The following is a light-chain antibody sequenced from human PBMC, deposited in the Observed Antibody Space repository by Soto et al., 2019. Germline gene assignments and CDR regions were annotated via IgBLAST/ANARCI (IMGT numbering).Light chain of an antibody. CDR3: QQRASWPYT. CDR2: GAS. Sequence: EIVLTQSPDTLSLSPGEGATLSCRASHDVSVSLVWYRQRPGQSPRLLIHGASNRATGISARFSGSGSGTDFTRTIGSLEPEESALYYCQQRASWPYTSGQGTKVEIK. V-gene: IGKV3-11*01. CDR1: HDVSVS. J-gene: IGKJ2*01.